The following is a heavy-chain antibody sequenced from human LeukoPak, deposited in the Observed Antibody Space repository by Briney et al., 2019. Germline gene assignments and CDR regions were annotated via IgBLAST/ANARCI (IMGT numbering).Heavy chain of an antibody. V-gene: IGHV4-4*02. CDR2: IYHSGST. CDR1: GGSISSSDW. Sequence: SETLSLTCAVSGGSISSSDWWSWVRQPPGKGLEWIGEIYHSGSTNYNPSLKSRVAISVDKSKNQFSLNLSSVTAADTAVYYCARDRRYYDSSAYIRGFDYWGQGTLVTVSS. D-gene: IGHD3-22*01. CDR3: ARDRRYYDSSAYIRGFDY. J-gene: IGHJ4*02.